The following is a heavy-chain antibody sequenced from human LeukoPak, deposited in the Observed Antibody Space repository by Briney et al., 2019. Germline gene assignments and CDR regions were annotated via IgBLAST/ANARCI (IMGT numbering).Heavy chain of an antibody. Sequence: PGGSLRLSCAASGFTFSIYSMNWVRQAPGKGLEWVSSISRNSRHIYYADSMRGRFTISRDNAKNSLYLQMNSLKPEDTAVYYCAKAPVTTCRGAFCYPFDYWGLGTLVTVSS. CDR1: GFTFSIYS. J-gene: IGHJ4*02. CDR2: ISRNSRHI. V-gene: IGHV3-21*04. D-gene: IGHD2-15*01. CDR3: AKAPVTTCRGAFCYPFDY.